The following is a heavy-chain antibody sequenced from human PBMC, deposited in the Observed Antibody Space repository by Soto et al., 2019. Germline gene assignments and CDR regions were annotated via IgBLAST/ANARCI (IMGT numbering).Heavy chain of an antibody. CDR3: AKPLSIAVHSSGFDP. Sequence: GGALRLSCAASGFTFSSYAMSWVRHAPGKGLEWVSAISGSGGSTYYADSVKGRFTISRDNSKNTLYLQMNSLRAEDTAVYYCAKPLSIAVHSSGFDPWGQGTLVTVSS. CDR1: GFTFSSYA. D-gene: IGHD6-19*01. V-gene: IGHV3-23*01. CDR2: ISGSGGST. J-gene: IGHJ5*02.